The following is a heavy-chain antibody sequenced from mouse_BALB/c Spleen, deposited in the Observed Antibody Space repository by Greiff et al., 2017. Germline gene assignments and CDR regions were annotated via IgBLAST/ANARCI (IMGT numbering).Heavy chain of an antibody. J-gene: IGHJ3*01. CDR3: ARRAYYGAFAY. V-gene: IGHV5-9-4*01. Sequence: EVQVVESGGGLVKPGGSLKLSCAASGFTFSSYAMSWVRQSPEKRLEWVAEISSGGSYTYYPDTVTGRFTISRDNAKNTLYLEMSSLRSEDTAMYYCARRAYYGAFAYWGQGTLVTVSA. CDR1: GFTFSSYA. D-gene: IGHD2-10*01. CDR2: ISSGGSYT.